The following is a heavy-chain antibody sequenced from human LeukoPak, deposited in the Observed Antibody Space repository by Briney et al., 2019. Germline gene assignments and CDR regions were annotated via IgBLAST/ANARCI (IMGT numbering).Heavy chain of an antibody. V-gene: IGHV3-48*03. CDR3: AREAVAGHFDY. Sequence: GGSLRLSCAASGSTFSSYEMNWVRQAPGKGLEWVSYISSSGSTIYYADSVKGRFTISRDNAKNSLYLQMNSLRAEDTAVYYCAREAVAGHFDYWGQGTLVTVSS. D-gene: IGHD6-19*01. CDR1: GSTFSSYE. J-gene: IGHJ4*02. CDR2: ISSSGSTI.